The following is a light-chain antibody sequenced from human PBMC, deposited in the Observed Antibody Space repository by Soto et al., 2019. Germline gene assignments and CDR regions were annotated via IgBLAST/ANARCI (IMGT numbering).Light chain of an antibody. CDR3: QETFTTPYT. CDR2: AAS. Sequence: DIVMTQSPLSLPVTPGEPASISCRSSQSLLHSDGNNYLNWYQQKPGKAPKVLIYAASNLESGVPSRFSGSGSGTDFSLTISSLQAGDFATYFCQETFTTPYTFGQGTRLEIK. CDR1: QSLLHSDGNNY. J-gene: IGKJ5*01. V-gene: IGKV2-28*01.